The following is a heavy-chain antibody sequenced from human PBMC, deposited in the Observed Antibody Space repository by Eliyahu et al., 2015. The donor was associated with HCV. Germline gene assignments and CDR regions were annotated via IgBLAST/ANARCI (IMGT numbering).Heavy chain of an antibody. CDR1: GGSFSGYY. CDR3: ARGYLRFFAGSLGY. V-gene: IGHV4-34*01. Sequence: QVQLQQWGAGLLKPSETLSLTCAVYGGSFSGYYWSWIRQPPGKGLEWIGEINHSGSTNYNPSLKSRVTISVDTSKNQFSLKLSSVTAADTAVYYCARGYLRFFAGSLGYWGQGTLVTVSS. J-gene: IGHJ4*02. CDR2: INHSGST. D-gene: IGHD3-3*01.